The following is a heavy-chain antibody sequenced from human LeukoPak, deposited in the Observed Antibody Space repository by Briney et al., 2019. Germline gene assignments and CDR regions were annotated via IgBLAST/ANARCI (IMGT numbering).Heavy chain of an antibody. CDR2: IRHSGST. CDR3: ARRGSWSYYYAMDV. V-gene: IGHV4-34*01. CDR1: GGSFNDYY. Sequence: PSESLSLTCDVSGGSFNDYYWSWIRQPPGKGLEWIGEIRHSGSTNYNPSLKSRVTMSVDTSKNQFSLKLSSVTAADTAVYYCARRGSWSYYYAMDVWGQGTTVAVSS. J-gene: IGHJ6*02. D-gene: IGHD6-13*01.